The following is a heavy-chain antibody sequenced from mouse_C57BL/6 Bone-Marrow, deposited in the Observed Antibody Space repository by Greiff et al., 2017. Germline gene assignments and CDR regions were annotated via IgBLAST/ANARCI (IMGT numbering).Heavy chain of an antibody. J-gene: IGHJ1*03. CDR3: ARTNLLPLVFDV. CDR1: GYTFTDYN. Sequence: VQLQQSGPELVKPGASVKMSCKASGYTFTDYNMHWVKQSHGKSLEWIGYINPNNGGTSYNQKFKGKATLTVNKSSSTAYMEPRSLTSEDSAVYYCARTNLLPLVFDVWGTGTTVTVSS. V-gene: IGHV1-22*01. D-gene: IGHD1-1*01. CDR2: INPNNGGT.